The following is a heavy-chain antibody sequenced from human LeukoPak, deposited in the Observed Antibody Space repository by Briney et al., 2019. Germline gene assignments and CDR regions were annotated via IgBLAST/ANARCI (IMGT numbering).Heavy chain of an antibody. V-gene: IGHV4-59*01. CDR2: IYYSGST. CDR1: GGSISSYY. D-gene: IGHD5-18*01. J-gene: IGHJ4*02. Sequence: SETLSLTCTVSGGSISSYYWSWIRQPPGKELEWIGYIYYSGSTNYNPSLKSRVTISVDTSKKQFSLNLSSVTAADTAVYYCARYSYGGYYFDYWGQGTLVTVSS. CDR3: ARYSYGGYYFDY.